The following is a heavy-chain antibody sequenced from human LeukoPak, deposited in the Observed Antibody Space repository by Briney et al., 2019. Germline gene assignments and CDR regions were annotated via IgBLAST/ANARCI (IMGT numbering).Heavy chain of an antibody. CDR1: GYTFTSYD. J-gene: IGHJ4*02. CDR3: ARASDDSSGYAILRDY. D-gene: IGHD3-22*01. Sequence: ASVKVSCKASGYTFTSYDINWVRQATGQGLEWMGWMNPNSGNTGYAQKFQGRVTMTRNTSISTAYMELSRLRSEDTAVYYCARASDDSSGYAILRDYWGQGTLVTVSS. V-gene: IGHV1-8*01. CDR2: MNPNSGNT.